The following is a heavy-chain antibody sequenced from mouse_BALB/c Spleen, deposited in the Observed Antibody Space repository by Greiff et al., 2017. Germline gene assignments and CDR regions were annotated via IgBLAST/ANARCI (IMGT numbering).Heavy chain of an antibody. CDR1: GYTFTSYT. CDR2: INPSSGYT. D-gene: IGHD1-1*01. CDR3: ASRRVVAPPAMDY. V-gene: IGHV1-4*02. Sequence: VQLKQSAAELARPGASVKMSCKASGYTFTSYTMHWVKQRPGQGLEWIGYINPSSGYTEYNQKFRDKTTLTADKSSSTAYLQLSSLTSEDSAVYKCASRRVVAPPAMDYWGQGTSVTVSS. J-gene: IGHJ4*01.